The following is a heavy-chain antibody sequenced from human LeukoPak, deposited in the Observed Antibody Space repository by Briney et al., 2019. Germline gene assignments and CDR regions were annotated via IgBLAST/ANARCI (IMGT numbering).Heavy chain of an antibody. CDR2: STPDSGAT. D-gene: IGHD3-22*01. V-gene: IGHV1-2*02. J-gene: IGHJ3*02. CDR3: ARSLRDYYDSSGYFPDAFDI. Sequence: ASVKVSCKASGYTFTDYYVHWVRQAPGQGVEWMGWSTPDSGATNYAQKFQGRVTMTRDTSISTAYMELSSLRSEDTAVYYCARSLRDYYDSSGYFPDAFDIWGQGTMVTVSS. CDR1: GYTFTDYY.